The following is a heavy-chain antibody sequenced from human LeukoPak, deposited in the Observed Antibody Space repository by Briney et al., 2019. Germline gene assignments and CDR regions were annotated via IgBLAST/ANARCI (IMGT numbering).Heavy chain of an antibody. CDR2: IILIFGTA. D-gene: IGHD5-18*01. J-gene: IGHJ4*02. Sequence: ASVKVSCKASGGTFSSYGISWVRQAPGQGLEWMGGIILIFGTANYAQKFQGRVTITADKSTNTAYMELSSLRSEDTAMYYCASMDTTMAGFDYWGQGSLVTVSS. CDR3: ASMDTTMAGFDY. CDR1: GGTFSSYG. V-gene: IGHV1-69*06.